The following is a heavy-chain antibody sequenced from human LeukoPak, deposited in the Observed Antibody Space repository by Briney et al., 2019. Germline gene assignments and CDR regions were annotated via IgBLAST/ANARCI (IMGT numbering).Heavy chain of an antibody. CDR3: RGHTVTKFDYYYYYYMDV. CDR1: GGSISSSSYY. CDR2: IYYSGST. D-gene: IGHD4-17*01. J-gene: IGHJ6*03. Sequence: SETLSLTCTVSGGSISSSSYYWGWIRQPPGKGLEWIGSIYYSGSTYYNPPLKSRVTISVDTSKNQFSLKLSSVTAADTAVYYCRGHTVTKFDYYYYYYMDVWGKGTTVTVSS. V-gene: IGHV4-39*07.